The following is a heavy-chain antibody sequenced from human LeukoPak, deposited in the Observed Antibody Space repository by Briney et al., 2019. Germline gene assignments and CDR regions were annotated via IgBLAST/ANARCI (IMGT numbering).Heavy chain of an antibody. CDR2: ISGSGGST. CDR3: AKDVDSTTWFGAIWFDP. J-gene: IGHJ5*02. D-gene: IGHD6-13*01. CDR1: GFTFSGYA. Sequence: PGGSLRLSCAASGFTFSGYAMSWVRQAPGKGLEWVSAISGSGGSTYYADSVKGRFTTSRDKSKNTVYLQMDSLRADDTAVYYCAKDVDSTTWFGAIWFDPWGQGTLVSVSS. V-gene: IGHV3-23*01.